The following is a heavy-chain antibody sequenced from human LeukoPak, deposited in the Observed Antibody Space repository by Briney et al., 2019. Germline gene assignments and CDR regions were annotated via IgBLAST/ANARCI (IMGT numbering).Heavy chain of an antibody. CDR2: MNTDGSST. CDR3: AKDKGDFWSGHHY. Sequence: GGSLRLSCAASGFTFSAYWMHWVRQPPGKGLVWVSRMNTDGSSTSYADSVKGRFTISRDNSKNTLYLQMSSLRAEDTAVYYCAKDKGDFWSGHHYWGQGTLVTVSS. J-gene: IGHJ4*02. CDR1: GFTFSAYW. V-gene: IGHV3-74*01. D-gene: IGHD3-3*01.